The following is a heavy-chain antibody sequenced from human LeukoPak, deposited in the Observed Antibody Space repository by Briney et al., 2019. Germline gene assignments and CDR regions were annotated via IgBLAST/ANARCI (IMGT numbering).Heavy chain of an antibody. V-gene: IGHV3-21*04. J-gene: IGHJ4*02. D-gene: IGHD5-18*01. Sequence: GGSLRLSCATSGFTFSSYSMNWVRQAPGKGLEWVSSISSSGSTIYYADSVKGRFTISRDNAKNSLYLQMNSLRAEDTAVYYCAKERGLYVDTAASDYWGQGSLVTVSS. CDR1: GFTFSSYS. CDR2: ISSSGSTI. CDR3: AKERGLYVDTAASDY.